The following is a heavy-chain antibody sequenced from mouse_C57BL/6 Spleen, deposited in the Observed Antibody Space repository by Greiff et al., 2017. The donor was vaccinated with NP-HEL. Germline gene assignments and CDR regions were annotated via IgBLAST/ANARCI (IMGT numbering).Heavy chain of an antibody. D-gene: IGHD1-1*01. CDR1: GYTFTDYN. Sequence: VQLQQSGPELVKPGASVKMSCKASGYTFTDYNMHWVKQSHGKSLEWIGYINPNNGGTSYNQKFKGKATLTVNKSSSTAYMELRSLTSEDSAVYYGARNYGSSYGWYFDVWGTGTTVTVSS. J-gene: IGHJ1*03. CDR3: ARNYGSSYGWYFDV. CDR2: INPNNGGT. V-gene: IGHV1-22*01.